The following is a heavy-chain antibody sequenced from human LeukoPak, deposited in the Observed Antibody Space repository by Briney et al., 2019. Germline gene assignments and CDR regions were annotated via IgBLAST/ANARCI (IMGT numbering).Heavy chain of an antibody. CDR2: ISYDGSNK. CDR3: AKRETPSQYSSGWPVDY. D-gene: IGHD6-19*01. Sequence: GGSLRLSCAASGFTFSSYGMHWVRQAPGEGLEWVAVISYDGSNKYYADSVKGRFTISRDNSKNTLYLQMNSLRAEDTAVYYCAKRETPSQYSSGWPVDYWGQGTLVTVSS. V-gene: IGHV3-30*18. CDR1: GFTFSSYG. J-gene: IGHJ4*02.